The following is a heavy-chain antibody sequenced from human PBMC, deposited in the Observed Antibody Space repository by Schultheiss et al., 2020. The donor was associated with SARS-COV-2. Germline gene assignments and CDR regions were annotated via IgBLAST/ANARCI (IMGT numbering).Heavy chain of an antibody. Sequence: GSLRLSCAVYGGSFSGYYWSWIRQPPGKGLEWIGEINHSGSTNYNPSLKSRVTISVDTSKNQFSLKLSSVTAADTAVYYCAKDWSGSSGFDYWGQGTLVTVSS. CDR3: AKDWSGSSGFDY. D-gene: IGHD1-26*01. V-gene: IGHV4-34*01. CDR2: INHSGST. CDR1: GGSFSGYY. J-gene: IGHJ4*02.